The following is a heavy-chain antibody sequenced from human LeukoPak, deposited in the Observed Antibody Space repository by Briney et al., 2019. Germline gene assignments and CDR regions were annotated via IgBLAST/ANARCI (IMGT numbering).Heavy chain of an antibody. Sequence: ASVKVSCKASGGTFSSYAISWVRQGPGQGLEWMGGIIPIFGTANYAQKFQGRVTVTTDESTSTAYMELSNLRSEDTAVYYCARMADYYYYYMDVWGKGTTVTVSS. J-gene: IGHJ6*03. D-gene: IGHD5-24*01. CDR2: IIPIFGTA. CDR3: ARMADYYYYYMDV. CDR1: GGTFSSYA. V-gene: IGHV1-69*05.